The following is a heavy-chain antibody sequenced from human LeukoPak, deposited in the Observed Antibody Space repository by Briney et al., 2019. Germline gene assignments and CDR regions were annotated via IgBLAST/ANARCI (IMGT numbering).Heavy chain of an antibody. CDR1: GFTFSSYW. Sequence: HPGGSLRLSCAASGFTFSSYWMSWVRQAPGKGLEWVANIKQDGSEKYYVDSVKGRFTISRDNAKNSLYLQMNSLRAADTAVYYCARVWMTKGINWFDPWGQGTLVTVSS. V-gene: IGHV3-7*01. CDR2: IKQDGSEK. J-gene: IGHJ5*02. CDR3: ARVWMTKGINWFDP. D-gene: IGHD3-3*01.